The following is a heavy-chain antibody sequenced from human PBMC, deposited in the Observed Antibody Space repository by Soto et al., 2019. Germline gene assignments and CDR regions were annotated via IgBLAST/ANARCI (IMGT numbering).Heavy chain of an antibody. Sequence: GGSLRLSCATSGFSFGGYAMSWVRQAPGKGLDWVSSISGSGATTYYTNSVKGRFTISRDNSKNTVYLQMNSLRAEDTAVYYCSKGSRGYTGYFFDYWGQGALVTVS. CDR2: ISGSGATT. V-gene: IGHV3-23*01. CDR3: SKGSRGYTGYFFDY. J-gene: IGHJ4*02. D-gene: IGHD5-12*01. CDR1: GFSFGGYA.